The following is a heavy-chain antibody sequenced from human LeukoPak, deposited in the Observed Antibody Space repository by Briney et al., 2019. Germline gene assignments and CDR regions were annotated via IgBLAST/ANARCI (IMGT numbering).Heavy chain of an antibody. CDR2: ISYDGSNK. V-gene: IGHV3-30*03. J-gene: IGHJ6*02. CDR3: ARRDGYRGMDV. D-gene: IGHD5-24*01. Sequence: GGSLRLSCAAFGFTFSSYGMHWVRQAPGKGLEWVAVISYDGSNKYYAGSVKGRFTISRDNSKNTLYLQMNSLRAEDTAVYYCARRDGYRGMDVWGQGTTVTVSS. CDR1: GFTFSSYG.